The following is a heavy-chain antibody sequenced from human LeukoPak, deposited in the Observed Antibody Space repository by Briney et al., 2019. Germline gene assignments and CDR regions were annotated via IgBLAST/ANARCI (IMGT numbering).Heavy chain of an antibody. V-gene: IGHV3-15*01. Sequence: GGSLRLSCAASGLTFSNAWMSWVRQAPGKGLEWVGRITSKTDGGTTDYAAPVKGRFTISRDDSKNTLYLQMNSLKTEDTAVYYCTTGCITIFMGPDYWGQGTLVTVSS. CDR1: GLTFSNAW. CDR3: TTGCITIFMGPDY. CDR2: ITSKTDGGTT. J-gene: IGHJ4*02. D-gene: IGHD3-9*01.